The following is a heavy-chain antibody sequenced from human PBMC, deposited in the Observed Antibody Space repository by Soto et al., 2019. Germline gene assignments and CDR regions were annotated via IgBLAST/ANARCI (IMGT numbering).Heavy chain of an antibody. J-gene: IGHJ6*02. CDR3: ARVRYFDRLLGYYGMHV. CDR2: IWYDGSNK. CDR1: GFTFSSYG. D-gene: IGHD3-9*01. Sequence: QVQLVESGGGVVQPGRSLRLSCAASGFTFSSYGMHWVRQAPGKGLEWVAVIWYDGSNKYYADSVKGRFTISRDNSKNTLYLQMNSMRAEDTAVYYCARVRYFDRLLGYYGMHVWGQGTKVTVSS. V-gene: IGHV3-33*01.